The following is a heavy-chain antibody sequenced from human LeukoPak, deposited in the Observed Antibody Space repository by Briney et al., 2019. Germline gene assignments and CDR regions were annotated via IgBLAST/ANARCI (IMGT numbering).Heavy chain of an antibody. CDR1: GGTFSSYA. CDR3: ASSPRYCSSTSCYTPYVYFDY. Sequence: SVKVSFKASGGTFSSYAISWVRPAPGQGLEWMGGIIPIFGTANYAQKFQGRVTITTDESTSTAYMELSSLRSEDTAVYYCASSPRYCSSTSCYTPYVYFDYWGQGTLVTVSS. CDR2: IIPIFGTA. D-gene: IGHD2-2*02. V-gene: IGHV1-69*05. J-gene: IGHJ4*02.